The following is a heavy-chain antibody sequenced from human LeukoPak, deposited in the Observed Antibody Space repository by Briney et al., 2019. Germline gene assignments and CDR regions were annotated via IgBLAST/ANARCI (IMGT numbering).Heavy chain of an antibody. CDR2: IYYSGST. CDR3: ARGYRENYYYYYLDV. V-gene: IGHV4-30-4*08. CDR1: GDSIITGDYS. D-gene: IGHD4-11*01. J-gene: IGHJ6*03. Sequence: SETLSLTCTVSGDSIITGDYSWSWIRQPPRKGLEWIGYIYYSGSTYYNPSLKSRVTISVDTSKNQFSLKLSSVTAADTAVYYCARGYRENYYYYYLDVWGKGTTVTVSS.